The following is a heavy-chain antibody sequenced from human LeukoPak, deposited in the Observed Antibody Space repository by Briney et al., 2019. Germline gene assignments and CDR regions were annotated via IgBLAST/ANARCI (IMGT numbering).Heavy chain of an antibody. CDR3: AKDPIFPHSGSDY. CDR2: ISGSGGST. CDR1: GFTFSSYA. Sequence: GGSLRLSCAASGFTFSSYAMSWVRQAPGKGLEWVSAISGSGGSTYYADSVKGRFTISRDNSKNTLYLQMNSLRAEDTAVYYSAKDPIFPHSGSDYWGQGTLVTVSS. V-gene: IGHV3-23*01. J-gene: IGHJ4*02. D-gene: IGHD3-10*01.